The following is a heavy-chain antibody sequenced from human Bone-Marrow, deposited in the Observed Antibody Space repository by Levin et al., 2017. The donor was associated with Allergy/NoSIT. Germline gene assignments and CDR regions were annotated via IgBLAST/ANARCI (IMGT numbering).Heavy chain of an antibody. CDR2: VSYDSANE. J-gene: IGHJ4*02. Sequence: PGGSLRLSCAASGFTFSSYVMHWVRQAPGKGLEWMAIVSYDSANEFYADSVKGRFAISRDNSKNTLYLQMDSLRAEDTAVYYCTRSLGYCRSDGCYKDGEWLDSWGQGTLVTVSS. V-gene: IGHV3-30*09. CDR1: GFTFSSYV. CDR3: TRSLGYCRSDGCYKDGEWLDS. D-gene: IGHD2-2*02.